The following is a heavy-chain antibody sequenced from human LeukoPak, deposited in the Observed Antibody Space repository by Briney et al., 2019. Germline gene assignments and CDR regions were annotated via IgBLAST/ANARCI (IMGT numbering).Heavy chain of an antibody. V-gene: IGHV3-48*01. Sequence: ETLSLTCTVSGGSISSSSYYWGWIRQAPGKGLEWVSYISSSSSTIYYADSVKGRFTISRDNAKNSLYLQMNSLRAEDTAVYYCARSVGHLDYWGQGTLVTVSS. CDR1: GGSISSSS. J-gene: IGHJ4*02. CDR2: ISSSSSTI. CDR3: ARSVGHLDY. D-gene: IGHD1-26*01.